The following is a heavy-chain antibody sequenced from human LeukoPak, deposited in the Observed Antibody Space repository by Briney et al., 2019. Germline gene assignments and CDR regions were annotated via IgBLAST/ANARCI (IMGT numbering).Heavy chain of an antibody. CDR3: ATVLAEAPGYYFDC. J-gene: IGHJ4*02. D-gene: IGHD6-13*01. CDR2: FDPEDGET. CDR1: GYTLTELS. V-gene: IGHV1-24*01. Sequence: GSVKVSCKVSGYTLTELSMHWVRQAPGKGLEWMGGFDPEDGETIYAQKFQGRVTMTEDTSTDTPYMELSSLRSEDTAVYYCATVLAEAPGYYFDCWGQGTLVTVSS.